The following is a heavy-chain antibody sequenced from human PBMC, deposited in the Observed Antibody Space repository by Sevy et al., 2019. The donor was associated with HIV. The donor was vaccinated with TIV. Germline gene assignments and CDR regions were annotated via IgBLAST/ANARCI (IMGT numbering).Heavy chain of an antibody. V-gene: IGHV3-9*01. CDR2: LIWNSGII. CDR1: GFTFDEYA. D-gene: IGHD6-19*01. CDR3: AKGAGQWLGDAFDT. J-gene: IGHJ3*02. Sequence: GGSLRLSCAASGFTFDEYAIHWVRQAPGKGLEWVSGLIWNSGIIDYGDSVKGRFTISRDNTKNSLYLQMNSLRTEDTALYYCAKGAGQWLGDAFDTWGQGTMVTVSS.